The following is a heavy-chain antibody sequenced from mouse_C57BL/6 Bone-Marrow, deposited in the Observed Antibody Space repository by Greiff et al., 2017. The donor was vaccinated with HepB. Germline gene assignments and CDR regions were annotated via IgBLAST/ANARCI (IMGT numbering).Heavy chain of an antibody. D-gene: IGHD2-3*01. CDR1: GYSITSGYY. Sequence: EVQRVESGPGLVKPSQSLSLTCSVTGYSITSGYYWNWIRQFPGNKLEWMGYISYDGSNNYNPSLKNRISITRDTSKNQFFLKLNSVTTEDTATYYCARDDGYYPLFAYWGQGTLVTVSA. CDR2: ISYDGSN. J-gene: IGHJ3*01. V-gene: IGHV3-6*01. CDR3: ARDDGYYPLFAY.